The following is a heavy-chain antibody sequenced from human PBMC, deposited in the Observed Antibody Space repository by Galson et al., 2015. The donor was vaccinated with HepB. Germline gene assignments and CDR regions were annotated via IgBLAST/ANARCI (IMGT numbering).Heavy chain of an antibody. CDR3: ARDGFNDAFDI. CDR1: GFTFSSYS. Sequence: SLRLSCAASGFTFSSYSMNWVRQAPGKGLEWVSYISSSSSTIYYADSVKGRFTISRDNAKNSLYLQMNSLRAEDTAVYYCARDGFNDAFDIWGQGTMVTVSS. V-gene: IGHV3-48*04. D-gene: IGHD5-24*01. CDR2: ISSSSSTI. J-gene: IGHJ3*02.